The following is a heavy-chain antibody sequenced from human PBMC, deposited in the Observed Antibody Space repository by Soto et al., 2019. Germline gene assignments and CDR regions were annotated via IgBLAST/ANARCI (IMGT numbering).Heavy chain of an antibody. V-gene: IGHV3-23*01. CDR1: GFTFSTYT. CDR3: AKLGGYSSRRGWFDP. D-gene: IGHD6-13*01. Sequence: GGSLRLSCAASGFTFSTYTMNWVRQAPGKGLEWVSGISENGRFTYYADSVKGRFTISRDNSKNTLYLQMNSLRAEDTAVYYCAKLGGYSSRRGWFDPWGQGTLVTVSS. CDR2: ISENGRFT. J-gene: IGHJ5*02.